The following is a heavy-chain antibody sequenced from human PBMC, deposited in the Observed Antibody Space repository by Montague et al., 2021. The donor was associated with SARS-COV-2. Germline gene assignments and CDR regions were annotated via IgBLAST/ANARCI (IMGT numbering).Heavy chain of an antibody. Sequence: SLRLSCAASGFTFSSYWMSWVRQAPGKGLDWVANIKQDGSEKYYVDSVKGRFTISRDNAKNSLYLQMNSLRAEDTAVYYCAREGAVAGLYYYYGMDVWGQGTTVTVS. CDR3: AREGAVAGLYYYYGMDV. D-gene: IGHD6-19*01. J-gene: IGHJ6*02. CDR1: GFTFSSYW. CDR2: IKQDGSEK. V-gene: IGHV3-7*01.